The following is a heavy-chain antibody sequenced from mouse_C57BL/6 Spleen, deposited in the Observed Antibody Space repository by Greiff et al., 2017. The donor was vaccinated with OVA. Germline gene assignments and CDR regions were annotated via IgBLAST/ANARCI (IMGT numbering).Heavy chain of an antibody. CDR2: ISYDGSN. Sequence: EVQLQESGPGLVKPSQSLSLPCSVTGYSITSGYYWNWIRQFPGNKLEWMGYISYDGSNNYNPSLKNRISITRDTSKNQFFLKLNSVTTEDTATYYCARDGPFRAMDYWGQGTSVTVSS. V-gene: IGHV3-6*01. CDR3: ARDGPFRAMDY. CDR1: GYSITSGYY. J-gene: IGHJ4*01.